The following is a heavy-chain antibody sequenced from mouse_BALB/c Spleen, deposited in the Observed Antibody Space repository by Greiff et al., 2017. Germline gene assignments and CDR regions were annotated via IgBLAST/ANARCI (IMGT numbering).Heavy chain of an antibody. J-gene: IGHJ3*01. CDR3: TRERYDAWFAY. Sequence: VQLQQSGAELVRPGASVTLSCKASGYTFTDYEMHWVKQTPVHGLEWIGAIDPETGGTAYNQKFKGKATLTADKSSSTAYMELRSLTSEDSAVYYCTRERYDAWFAYWGQGTLVTVSA. D-gene: IGHD2-14*01. CDR1: GYTFTDYE. CDR2: IDPETGGT. V-gene: IGHV1-15*01.